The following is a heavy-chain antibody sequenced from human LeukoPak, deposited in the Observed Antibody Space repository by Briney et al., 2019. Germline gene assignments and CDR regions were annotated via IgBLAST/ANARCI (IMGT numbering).Heavy chain of an antibody. CDR2: INYSGANA. D-gene: IGHD5-18*01. V-gene: IGHV3-23*01. Sequence: HPGGSLRLSCAVSGFTFSISAMTWVRQDPGKGLEWVSLINYSGANAYYADSVRGRFTISRDNSKNMLYLQMNSLRAEDTAIYYCARDIELSTWGQGTMVSV. CDR3: ARDIELST. J-gene: IGHJ3*01. CDR1: GFTFSISA.